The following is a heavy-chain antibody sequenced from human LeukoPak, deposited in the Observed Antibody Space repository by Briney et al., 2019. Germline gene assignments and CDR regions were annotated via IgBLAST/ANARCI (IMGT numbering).Heavy chain of an antibody. J-gene: IGHJ4*02. CDR1: GYSISSGYY. Sequence: SETLSLTCTVSGYSISSGYYWGWIRQPPGKGLEWIGSIYHSGSTYYNPSLKSRVTISVDTSKNQFSLKLSFVTAADTAVYYCARGITGTTWSGTYYFDYWGQGTLVTVSS. D-gene: IGHD1-7*01. CDR3: ARGITGTTWSGTYYFDY. CDR2: IYHSGST. V-gene: IGHV4-38-2*02.